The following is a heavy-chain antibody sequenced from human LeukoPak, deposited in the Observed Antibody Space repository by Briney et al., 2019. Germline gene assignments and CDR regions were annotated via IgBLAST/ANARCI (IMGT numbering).Heavy chain of an antibody. CDR2: IYLSGRT. J-gene: IGHJ3*02. CDR3: ARYRDDYNHLPHAFDI. Sequence: ASETLSLTCTVSGGSITSDSYFWSWIRQPAGKGLEWIGHIYLSGRTHYNPSLNSRVTMSIDTSKNQFSLKLSSATAADTAIYYCARYRDDYNHLPHAFDIWGQGTMVTVSS. CDR1: GGSITSDSYF. V-gene: IGHV4-61*09. D-gene: IGHD5-24*01.